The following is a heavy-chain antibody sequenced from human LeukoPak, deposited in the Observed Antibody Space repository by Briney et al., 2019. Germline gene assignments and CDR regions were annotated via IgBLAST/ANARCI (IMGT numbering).Heavy chain of an antibody. D-gene: IGHD3-16*01. J-gene: IGHJ4*02. V-gene: IGHV4-59*01. Sequence: SETLSLTCTVSGGSISSYYWSWIRQPPGKGLEWIGYIYYSGSTNYNPSLKSRVTISVDTSKNQFSLKLSSVTAADTAVYYCARGYYGGAVDSWGQGILVIVSS. CDR1: GGSISSYY. CDR3: ARGYYGGAVDS. CDR2: IYYSGST.